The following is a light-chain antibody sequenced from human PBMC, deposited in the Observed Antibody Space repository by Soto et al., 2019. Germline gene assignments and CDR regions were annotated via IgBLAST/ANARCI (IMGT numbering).Light chain of an antibody. CDR1: SSVVGVYNY. V-gene: IGLV2-11*01. CDR2: DVT. J-gene: IGLJ1*01. CDR3: CSYAGSYTFV. Sequence: QSVLTQPRSVSGSPGQSVTISCTGTSSVVGVYNYVSWYQQHPGKAPKLMIYDVTKRPSGVPDRFSGSKSANTASLTISGLQAEDEADYYCCSYAGSYTFVFGTGTKGTVL.